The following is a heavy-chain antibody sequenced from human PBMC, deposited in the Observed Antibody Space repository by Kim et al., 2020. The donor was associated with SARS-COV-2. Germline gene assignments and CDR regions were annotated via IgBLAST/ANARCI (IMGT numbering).Heavy chain of an antibody. D-gene: IGHD1-26*01. CDR3: AGAILGGVTVTNKSPFDY. V-gene: IGHV7-4-1*02. Sequence: ASVKVSCKASGYTFTSYAMNWVRQAPGQGLEWMGWINTNTGNPTYAQGFTGRFVFSLDTSVSTAYLQISSLKAEDTAVYYCAGAILGGVTVTNKSPFDYWGQGTLVTVSS. J-gene: IGHJ4*02. CDR1: GYTFTSYA. CDR2: INTNTGNP.